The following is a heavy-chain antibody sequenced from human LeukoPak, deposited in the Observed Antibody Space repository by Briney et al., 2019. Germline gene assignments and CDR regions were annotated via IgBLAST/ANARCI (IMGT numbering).Heavy chain of an antibody. Sequence: SETLSLTCTVSGGSISSSSYYWGWIRQPPGKGLEWIGSIYYSGSTYYNPSLKSRVTISVDTSKNQFSLKLSSVTAADTAVYYCARDGSPAYWGQGTPVTVSS. D-gene: IGHD1-26*01. J-gene: IGHJ4*02. CDR2: IYYSGST. CDR1: GGSISSSSYY. CDR3: ARDGSPAY. V-gene: IGHV4-39*01.